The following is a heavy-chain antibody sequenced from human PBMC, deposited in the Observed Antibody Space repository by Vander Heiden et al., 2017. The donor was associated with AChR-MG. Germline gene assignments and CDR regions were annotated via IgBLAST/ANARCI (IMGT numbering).Heavy chain of an antibody. V-gene: IGHV3-23*01. CDR1: GFPFTSYA. D-gene: IGHD6-19*01. Sequence: EVQLLESGGGLVQPGGSLRLSCAASGFPFTSYAMSWVRQAPGKGLEWVSAISGSGGSTYYADSVKGRFTISRDNSKNTLYLQMNSLRAEDTAVYYCAKDLSDTQYSSGWTDYWGQGTLVTVSS. J-gene: IGHJ4*02. CDR3: AKDLSDTQYSSGWTDY. CDR2: ISGSGGST.